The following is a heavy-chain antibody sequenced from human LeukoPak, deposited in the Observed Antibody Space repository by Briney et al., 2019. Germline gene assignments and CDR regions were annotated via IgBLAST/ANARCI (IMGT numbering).Heavy chain of an antibody. CDR3: AKDGTSYYYIYY. Sequence: PGRSLRLSCAASGFTFSSYAMHWVRQAPGKGLEWVALISYDESNTFYADSVKGRFTISRDNSKNTLYLQMNSLRVEDTAVYYCAKDGTSYYYIYYWGQGTLVTVSS. CDR1: GFTFSSYA. V-gene: IGHV3-30*04. D-gene: IGHD2/OR15-2a*01. J-gene: IGHJ4*02. CDR2: ISYDESNT.